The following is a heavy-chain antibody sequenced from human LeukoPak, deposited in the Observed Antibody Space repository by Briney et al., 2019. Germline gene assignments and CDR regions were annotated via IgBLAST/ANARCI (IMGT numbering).Heavy chain of an antibody. V-gene: IGHV3-48*01. Sequence: PGGSLRLSCAASGFTFNSYSLNWVRQAPGKGLEWLAYINSDSTLIYYADPVRGRFTISRDNAKNSLSLQMNSLRAEDTAVYYCARGVYHYDGRAYYYLGSPEYFEDWGQGTLVTVSS. J-gene: IGHJ1*01. CDR3: ARGVYHYDGRAYYYLGSPEYFED. CDR1: GFTFNSYS. D-gene: IGHD3-22*01. CDR2: INSDSTLI.